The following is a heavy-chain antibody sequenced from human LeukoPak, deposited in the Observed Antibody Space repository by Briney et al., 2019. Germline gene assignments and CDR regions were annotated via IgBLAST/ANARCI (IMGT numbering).Heavy chain of an antibody. CDR1: GFTFKSSW. CDR2: ISSDGTNT. D-gene: IGHD3-16*01. Sequence: PGGSLRLYCAASGFTFKSSWMHWVRQPPGRGPVWVSRISSDGTNTRYADSVRGRFTVSRDNAKNTLYLQMNSLRVEDSAVYYCARDWGGSGPTSHDYWGQGTLVTVSS. V-gene: IGHV3-74*01. J-gene: IGHJ4*02. CDR3: ARDWGGSGPTSHDY.